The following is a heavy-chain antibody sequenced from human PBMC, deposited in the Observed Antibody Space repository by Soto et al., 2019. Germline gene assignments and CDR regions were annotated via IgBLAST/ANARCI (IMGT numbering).Heavy chain of an antibody. CDR1: GFTFSSYG. CDR2: ISYDGSNK. J-gene: IGHJ4*02. CDR3: AKSRGPLVPAFDY. V-gene: IGHV3-30*18. D-gene: IGHD6-6*01. Sequence: GGSPRLSCAASGFTFSSYGMHWVRQAPGKGLEWVAVISYDGSNKYYADSVKGRFTISRDNSKNTLYLQMNSLRAEDTAVYYCAKSRGPLVPAFDYWGQGTLVTVSS.